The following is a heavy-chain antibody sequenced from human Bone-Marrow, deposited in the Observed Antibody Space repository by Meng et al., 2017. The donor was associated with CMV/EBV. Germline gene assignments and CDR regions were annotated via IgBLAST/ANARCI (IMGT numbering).Heavy chain of an antibody. Sequence: GESLKISCAASGFTFSSYSMNWVRQAPGKGLEWVAVISYDGSNKYYADSVKGRFTISRDNSKNTLYLQMNSLRAEDTAVYYCARDFHPGLDSSSSGSWFDPWGQGTRVTVYS. CDR2: ISYDGSNK. CDR3: ARDFHPGLDSSSSGSWFDP. J-gene: IGHJ5*02. D-gene: IGHD6-6*01. V-gene: IGHV3-30*03. CDR1: GFTFSSYS.